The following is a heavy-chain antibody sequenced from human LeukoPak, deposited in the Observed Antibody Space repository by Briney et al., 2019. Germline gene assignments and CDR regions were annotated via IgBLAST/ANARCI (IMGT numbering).Heavy chain of an antibody. CDR2: INHGGST. CDR1: GGSFSGYY. Sequence: SETLSLTCAVYGGSFSGYYWSWIRQAPGKGLEWIGEINHGGSTYYSPSLKSRVTISVDTSKNQFSLKLSSVTAADTAVYYCARVDGDGYNIPDYWGQGTLVTVSS. CDR3: ARVDGDGYNIPDY. D-gene: IGHD5-24*01. V-gene: IGHV4-34*01. J-gene: IGHJ4*02.